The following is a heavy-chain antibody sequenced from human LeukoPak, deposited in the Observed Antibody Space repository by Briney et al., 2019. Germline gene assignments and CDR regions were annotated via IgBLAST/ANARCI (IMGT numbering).Heavy chain of an antibody. D-gene: IGHD5-18*01. Sequence: ASVKVSCKASGYTFTSYYMHWVRQAPGQGLEWMGVINPSGGSTSYAQKFQGRVTMTRDTSTSTVYMELSSLRSEDTAVYYCARRGFGYSYGFVSYYIDYWGQGTLVTVSS. CDR1: GYTFTSYY. J-gene: IGHJ4*02. V-gene: IGHV1-46*01. CDR3: ARRGFGYSYGFVSYYIDY. CDR2: INPSGGST.